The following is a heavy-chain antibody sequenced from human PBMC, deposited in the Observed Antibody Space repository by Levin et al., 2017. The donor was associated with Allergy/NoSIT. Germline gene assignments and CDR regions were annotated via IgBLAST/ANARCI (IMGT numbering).Heavy chain of an antibody. J-gene: IGHJ6*02. CDR1: GFTRDIYG. D-gene: IGHD2/OR15-2a*01. CDR3: AKDTFNEHRESYYYGMDV. CDR2: ISNDGTKK. Sequence: GGSLRLSCADSGFTRDIYGMHWVRQAPGKGLEWVALISNDGTKKYYADSVKGRFTISRDNSKNAMYLQMNSLRVEDTAVYYCAKDTFNEHRESYYYGMDVWGQGTTVTVSS. V-gene: IGHV3-30*18.